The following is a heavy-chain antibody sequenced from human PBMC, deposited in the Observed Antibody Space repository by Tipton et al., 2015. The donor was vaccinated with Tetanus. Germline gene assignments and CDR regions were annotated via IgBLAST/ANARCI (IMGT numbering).Heavy chain of an antibody. CDR2: IYFSGST. V-gene: IGHV4-39*01. CDR3: AKRVRVRARGITMVVVVPPGYFDY. Sequence: TLSLTCTVSGASISNSSSYWGWIRQSPGKGLEWIGNIYFSGSTYYNPSLKSRVTISVDTSKNQFSLRLNSVTAADTAVYYCAKRVRVRARGITMVVVVPPGYFDYRGQGTRVTVSS. CDR1: GASISNSSSY. D-gene: IGHD3-22*01. J-gene: IGHJ4*02.